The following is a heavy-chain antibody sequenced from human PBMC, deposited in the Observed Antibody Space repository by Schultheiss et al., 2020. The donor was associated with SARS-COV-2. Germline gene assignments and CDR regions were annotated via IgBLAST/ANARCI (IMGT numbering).Heavy chain of an antibody. CDR1: GGTFRRSA. J-gene: IGHJ4*02. CDR2: ISAYNGNT. D-gene: IGHD1-26*01. Sequence: ASVKVSCKASGGTFRRSAILFVRQAPGQGLEWMGWISAYNGNTNYAQKLQGRVTMTTDTSTSTAYMELRSLRSDDTAVYYCARASWELLPDPVIDYWGQGTLVTVSS. V-gene: IGHV1-18*01. CDR3: ARASWELLPDPVIDY.